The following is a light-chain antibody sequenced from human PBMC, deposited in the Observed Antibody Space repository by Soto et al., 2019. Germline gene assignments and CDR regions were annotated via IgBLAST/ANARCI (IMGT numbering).Light chain of an antibody. CDR3: QSYDSSLSGSYV. CDR2: GNS. J-gene: IGLJ1*01. CDR1: SSNIRAGYD. Sequence: QSVLTQPPSVSGAPGHRVTISCTGSSSNIRAGYDVHWYQQLPGTAPKLLIYGNSNRPSGVPDRFSGSKSGTSASLAITGLQAEDEADYYCQSYDSSLSGSYVFGTGTKVTVL. V-gene: IGLV1-40*01.